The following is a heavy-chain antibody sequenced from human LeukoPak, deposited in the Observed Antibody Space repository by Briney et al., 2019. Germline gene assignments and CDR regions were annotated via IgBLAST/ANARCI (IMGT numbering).Heavy chain of an antibody. V-gene: IGHV3-21*01. CDR2: ISSSSSYI. Sequence: GGSLRLSCAASGFTFSSYSMNWVRQAPGKGLEWVSSISSSSSYIYYADSVKGRFTISRDNAKNSLYLRMNSLRAEDTAVYYCARDKISGDSYFDYWGQGTLVTVSS. CDR3: ARDKISGDSYFDY. CDR1: GFTFSSYS. J-gene: IGHJ4*02. D-gene: IGHD4-17*01.